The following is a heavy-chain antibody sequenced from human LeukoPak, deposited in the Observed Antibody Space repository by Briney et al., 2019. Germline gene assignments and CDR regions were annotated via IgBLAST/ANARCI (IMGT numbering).Heavy chain of an antibody. CDR1: GFTFDDYA. CDR3: AKAGYSYGATRGYFDY. V-gene: IGHV3-9*01. Sequence: GGSLRLSCAASGFTFDDYAMHWVRQAPGKGLEWVSGISWHSGSIGYADSVKGRFTISRDNAKNSLYLQMNSLRAEDTALYYCAKAGYSYGATRGYFDYWGQGTLVTVSS. CDR2: ISWHSGSI. D-gene: IGHD5-18*01. J-gene: IGHJ4*02.